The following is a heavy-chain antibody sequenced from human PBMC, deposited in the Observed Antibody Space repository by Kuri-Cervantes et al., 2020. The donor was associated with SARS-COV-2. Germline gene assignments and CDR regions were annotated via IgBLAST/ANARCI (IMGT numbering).Heavy chain of an antibody. V-gene: IGHV4-59*01. J-gene: IGHJ6*02. CDR3: ARSAAAFYGMDV. Sequence: GSLRLSCSVSGDSISPYYWTWIRQPPGKGLEWIGHIYYSGSVNYNPSLMSRLTISVDKSKNQVSLKLTSVTAADTAVYYCARSAAAFYGMDVWGQGTTVTVSS. CDR2: IYYSGSV. CDR1: GDSISPYY. D-gene: IGHD2-2*01.